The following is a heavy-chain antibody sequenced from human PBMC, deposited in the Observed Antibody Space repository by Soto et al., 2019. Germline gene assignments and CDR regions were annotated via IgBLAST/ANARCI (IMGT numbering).Heavy chain of an antibody. CDR1: GGSISSSSYY. CDR2: IYYSGST. J-gene: IGHJ5*02. D-gene: IGHD3-3*02. CDR3: ARHPYDGWKWASFGARAVVSMFLGT. Sequence: QLQLQESGPGLVKPSETLSLTCTVSGGSISSSSYYWGWIRQPPGKGLEWIGSIYYSGSTYYNPSLKSRVTISVDTSKNQFSLKLSSVTAADTAVYYCARHPYDGWKWASFGARAVVSMFLGTWGQGTLVTVSS. V-gene: IGHV4-39*01.